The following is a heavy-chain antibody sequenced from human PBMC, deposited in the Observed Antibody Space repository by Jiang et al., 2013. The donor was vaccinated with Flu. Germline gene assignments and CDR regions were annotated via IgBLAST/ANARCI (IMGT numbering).Heavy chain of an antibody. V-gene: IGHV4-59*01. D-gene: IGHD3-10*01. J-gene: IGHJ6*03. CDR1: GGSISSYY. CDR3: ARDSVYRAGYYYYYMDV. CDR2: IYYSGST. Sequence: GSGLVKPSETLSLTCTVSGGSISSYYWSWIRQPPGKGLEWIGYIYYSGSTNYNPSLKSRVTISVDTSKNQFSLKLSSVTAADTAVYYCARDSVYRAGYYYYYMDVWGKGTTVTV.